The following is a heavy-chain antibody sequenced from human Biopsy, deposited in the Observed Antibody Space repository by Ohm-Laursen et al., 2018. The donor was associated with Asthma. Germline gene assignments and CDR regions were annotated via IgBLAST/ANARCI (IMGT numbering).Heavy chain of an antibody. Sequence: SETLSLTCDVYPGSFSGFYWTWIRQSPEKGLEWIGETNERGVTNNNPSLKSRVIISIDTYWNRVSLKLTSVTAADTAVYYCARGPELDVWGQGTTGTVSS. V-gene: IGHV4-34*01. CDR2: TNERGVT. J-gene: IGHJ6*02. CDR3: ARGPELDV. CDR1: PGSFSGFY.